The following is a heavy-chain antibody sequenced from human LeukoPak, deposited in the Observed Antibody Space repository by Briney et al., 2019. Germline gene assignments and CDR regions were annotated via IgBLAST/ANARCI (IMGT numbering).Heavy chain of an antibody. CDR2: IYYSGST. J-gene: IGHJ4*02. CDR1: GGSISSNSYY. D-gene: IGHD2-2*02. V-gene: IGHV4-39*01. CDR3: ARQVTSCCTDY. Sequence: SETLSLTCIVSGGSISSNSYYWGWIRQPPGKELEWIGSIYYSGSTYYNPSLRSRVTISVDTSKNQFSLKLSSVTAADTAVYYCARQVTSCCTDYWGQGTLVTVSS.